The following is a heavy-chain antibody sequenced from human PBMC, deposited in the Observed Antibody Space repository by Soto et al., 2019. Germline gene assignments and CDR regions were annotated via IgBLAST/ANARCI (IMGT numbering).Heavy chain of an antibody. CDR1: GGTFNTYA. J-gene: IGHJ4*02. V-gene: IGHV1-69*19. CDR2: ISPMFGAA. D-gene: IGHD3-10*01. CDR3: AREVQVHTPAFVY. Sequence: QVQLVQSGAEMKKPGSSVQVSCQSSGGTFNTYAMNWVRQAPGPGPEWMGDISPMFGAANYAPKFQGRVTITADESTGTSYMQLSSLTSEDTALYVCAREVQVHTPAFVYWGQGTLVTVSS.